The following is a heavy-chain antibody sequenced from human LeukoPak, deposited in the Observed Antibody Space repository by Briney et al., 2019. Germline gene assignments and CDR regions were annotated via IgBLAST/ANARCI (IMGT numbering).Heavy chain of an antibody. CDR2: IYYSGST. CDR3: ARDRRGYGVYHYYYMDV. D-gene: IGHD5-12*01. J-gene: IGHJ6*03. CDR1: GGSISSSSYY. Sequence: SETLSLTCTVSGGSISSSSYYWGWIRQPPGKGLEWIGSIYYSGSTYYNPSLQSRVTISVDTSKNQFSLKLNSVTAADTAVYYCARDRRGYGVYHYYYMDVWGKGTTVTISS. V-gene: IGHV4-39*02.